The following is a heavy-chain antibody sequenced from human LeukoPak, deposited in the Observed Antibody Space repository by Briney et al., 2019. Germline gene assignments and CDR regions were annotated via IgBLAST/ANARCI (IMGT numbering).Heavy chain of an antibody. CDR1: GYTFTAYY. CDR2: INTSDGGT. Sequence: ASVMVSCKASGYTFTAYYIHWMRQAPGQGPEWLGLINTSDGGTIYAQNFQGRVTMTSDTSTSTVYMELSSLRSDDTAVYYCARETPGRGDFIYWGLGTLVTVSS. CDR3: ARETPGRGDFIY. D-gene: IGHD4-17*01. J-gene: IGHJ4*02. V-gene: IGHV1-46*01.